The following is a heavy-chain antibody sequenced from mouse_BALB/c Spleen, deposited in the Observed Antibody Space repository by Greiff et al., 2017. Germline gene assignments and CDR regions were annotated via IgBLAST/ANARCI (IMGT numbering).Heavy chain of an antibody. V-gene: IGHV2-2*02. Sequence: VQLQESGPGLVAPSQSLSITCTVSGFSLTSYGVHWVRQSPGKGLEWLGVIWSGGSTDYNAAFISRLSISKDNSKSQVFFKMNSLQANDTAIYYCASRGGDGSSYGFAYWGQGTLVTVSA. CDR3: ASRGGDGSSYGFAY. J-gene: IGHJ3*01. CDR1: GFSLTSYG. CDR2: IWSGGST. D-gene: IGHD1-1*01.